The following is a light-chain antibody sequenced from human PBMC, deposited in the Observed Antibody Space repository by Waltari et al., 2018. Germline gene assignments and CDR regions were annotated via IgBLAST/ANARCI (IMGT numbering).Light chain of an antibody. J-gene: IGLJ1*01. Sequence: TSSDVGSYNLVSWYQHHPPKAPKLMIYEVSKRPSGVSNRFSGSKSGNTASLTISGLQPEDEADYYCCSYAGANTYVFGSGTKVTVL. CDR2: EVS. CDR1: SSDVGSYNL. CDR3: CSYAGANTYV. V-gene: IGLV2-23*02.